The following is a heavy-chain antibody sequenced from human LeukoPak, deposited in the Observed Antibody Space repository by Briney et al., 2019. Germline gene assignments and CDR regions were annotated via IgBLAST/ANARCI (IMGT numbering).Heavy chain of an antibody. J-gene: IGHJ3*01. CDR1: GDSISRFY. Sequence: SETLSLTCSVSGDSISRFYWSWVRQPPGKGLEWIGYTGDTNYNPSLKSRVTISLDASKSQFSLKLSSVTAADTAMYYCAGVNIAVAGDASDVWGRGTMVTVSS. V-gene: IGHV4-59*01. CDR3: AGVNIAVAGDASDV. CDR2: YTGDT. D-gene: IGHD6-19*01.